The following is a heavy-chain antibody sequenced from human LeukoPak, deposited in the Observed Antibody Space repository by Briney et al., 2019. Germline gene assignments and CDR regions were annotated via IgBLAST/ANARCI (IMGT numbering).Heavy chain of an antibody. CDR2: INPNSGGT. Sequence: ASVKVSCMASGYTFTVYYMHWVRQAPGQGLEWMGWINPNSGGTNYAQKFQGRVTMTRDTSISTAYMELSRLRSDDTVVYYCARDLNYEFWSGQENYFDYWGQGTLVTVSS. V-gene: IGHV1-2*02. CDR3: ARDLNYEFWSGQENYFDY. J-gene: IGHJ4*02. CDR1: GYTFTVYY. D-gene: IGHD3-3*01.